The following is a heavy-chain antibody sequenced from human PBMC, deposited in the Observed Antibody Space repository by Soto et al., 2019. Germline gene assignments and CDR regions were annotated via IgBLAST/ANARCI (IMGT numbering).Heavy chain of an antibody. Sequence: EVQLLESGGDLVQPGGSLRLSCAASGFSFSDYSMNWVRQAPGRGLEWVACIDLSGTTRDYRESVKGRFTISKDKSMNTVYLQLNSLRVEDAAVYYCTKDRVPDGIYSFDYWGQGALVTVSS. CDR3: TKDRVPDGIYSFDY. CDR2: IDLSGTTR. D-gene: IGHD2-15*01. V-gene: IGHV3-23*05. CDR1: GFSFSDYS. J-gene: IGHJ4*02.